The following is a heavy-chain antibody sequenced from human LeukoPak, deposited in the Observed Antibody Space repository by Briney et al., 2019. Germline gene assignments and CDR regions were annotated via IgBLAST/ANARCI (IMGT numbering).Heavy chain of an antibody. V-gene: IGHV3-23*01. Sequence: GSLRLSCAASGFTFSSYTMSWVRQAPGKGLEWVSDISGSGGSTYYADSVKGRFTTSRGNSKNTLYLQMNSLRAEDTAVYYCARSYGDQGYWGQGTLVTVSS. J-gene: IGHJ4*02. D-gene: IGHD4-17*01. CDR3: ARSYGDQGY. CDR1: GFTFSSYT. CDR2: ISGSGGST.